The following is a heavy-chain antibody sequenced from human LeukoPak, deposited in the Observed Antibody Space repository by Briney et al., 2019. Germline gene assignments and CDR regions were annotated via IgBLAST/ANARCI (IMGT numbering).Heavy chain of an antibody. J-gene: IGHJ4*02. D-gene: IGHD3-22*01. V-gene: IGHV3-21*01. CDR2: ISISSSYI. CDR3: ARGPQKNGHSSGCPGYFDY. CDR1: GFTFSSYS. Sequence: GGSLRLSCAASGFTFSSYSINWVRQAPGKGLEWVSSISISSSYIYCADSVKGRFTISRDNAKNSLYLQMNSLRAEDTAVYYCARGPQKNGHSSGCPGYFDYWGQGTLVTVSS.